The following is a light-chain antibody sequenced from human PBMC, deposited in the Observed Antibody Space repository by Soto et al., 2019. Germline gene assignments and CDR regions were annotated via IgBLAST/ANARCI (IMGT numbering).Light chain of an antibody. CDR2: DAS. J-gene: IGKJ1*01. Sequence: DIQMTQSPSTLSATAGDRVTITCRASQSISSWLAWYQHKPGKAPKLLIYDASNLDSGVPSRFSGSGSGTEFSLTISNLQPDDCATYYCQQYENYWTFGLGTKVDIK. CDR3: QQYENYWT. CDR1: QSISSW. V-gene: IGKV1-5*01.